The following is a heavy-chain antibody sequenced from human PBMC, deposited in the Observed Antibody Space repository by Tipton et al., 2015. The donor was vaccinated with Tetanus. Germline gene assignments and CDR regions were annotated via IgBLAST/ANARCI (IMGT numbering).Heavy chain of an antibody. J-gene: IGHJ4*02. CDR1: GGSIRGGTFY. CDR2: IYESGDT. D-gene: IGHD3-3*01. V-gene: IGHV4-39*01. CDR3: ARHQSAYFTPFDS. Sequence: TLSLTCTVSGGSIRGGTFYWGWIRQPPGKGLEWIGSIYESGDTYYIPSLKSRATISVDTSKNQFSLNLNSMAAADTGVYYCARHQSAYFTPFDSWGQGTLVTVSS.